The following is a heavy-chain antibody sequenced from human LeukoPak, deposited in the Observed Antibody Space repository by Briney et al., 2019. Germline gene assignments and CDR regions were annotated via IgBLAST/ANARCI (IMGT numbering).Heavy chain of an antibody. CDR1: GYSFTTYA. CDR3: ARGWDRFEY. Sequence: GASVKVSCKASGYSFTTYAISWVRQAPGQGLEWMGWISTYNDNTNHAQNLQGRVTLTTDTSTSTAYMELRSLRSDDTAVYYCARGWDRFEYWGQGTLVTVSS. D-gene: IGHD1-26*01. V-gene: IGHV1-18*04. CDR2: ISTYNDNT. J-gene: IGHJ4*02.